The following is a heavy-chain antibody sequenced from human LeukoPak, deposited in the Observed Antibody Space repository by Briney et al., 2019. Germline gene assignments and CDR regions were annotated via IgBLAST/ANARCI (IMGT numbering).Heavy chain of an antibody. V-gene: IGHV1-69*13. CDR2: IIPIFGTA. Sequence: ASVKVSCKASGGTFSRYAISWVRQAPGQGLEWMGGIIPIFGTANYAQKFQGRVTITADESTSTAYMELSSLRSEDTAVYYCARDSGLLRFLELRYYYGMDVWGQGTTVTVSS. D-gene: IGHD3-3*01. J-gene: IGHJ6*02. CDR3: ARDSGLLRFLELRYYYGMDV. CDR1: GGTFSRYA.